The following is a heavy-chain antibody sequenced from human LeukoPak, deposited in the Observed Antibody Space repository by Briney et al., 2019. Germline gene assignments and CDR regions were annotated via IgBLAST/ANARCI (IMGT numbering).Heavy chain of an antibody. D-gene: IGHD3-10*01. CDR2: ISAYNGNT. CDR3: ARVGLNYYGSGSPTDY. CDR1: GYTFTSYG. J-gene: IGHJ4*02. V-gene: IGHV1-18*01. Sequence: ASVKVSCKASGYTFTSYGISWVRQAPGQGLEWMGWISAYNGNTNYAQKLQGRVTMTTDTSTSTAYMELRSLRSDDTAVYYCARVGLNYYGSGSPTDYWGQGTLVTVSS.